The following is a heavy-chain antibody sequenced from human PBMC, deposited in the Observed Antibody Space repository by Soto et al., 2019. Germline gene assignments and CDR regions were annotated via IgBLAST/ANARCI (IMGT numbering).Heavy chain of an antibody. CDR3: ARGPLTYYDYVWGSYRYHDYFDY. Sequence: VQLVESGGGVVQPGRSLRLSCAASGFTFSSYAMHWVRQAPGKGLEWVAVISYDGSNKYYADSVKGRFTISRDNSKNTLYLQMNSLRAEDTAVYYCARGPLTYYDYVWGSYRYHDYFDYWGQGTLVTVSS. J-gene: IGHJ4*02. CDR2: ISYDGSNK. D-gene: IGHD3-16*02. V-gene: IGHV3-30-3*01. CDR1: GFTFSSYA.